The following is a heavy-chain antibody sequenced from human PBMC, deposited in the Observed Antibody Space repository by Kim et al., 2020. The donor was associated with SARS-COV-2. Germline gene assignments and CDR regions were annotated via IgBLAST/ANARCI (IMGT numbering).Heavy chain of an antibody. J-gene: IGHJ4*02. CDR1: GFTFSSYG. CDR3: AKDAPLYGWGHFDY. D-gene: IGHD6-19*01. CDR2: ISYDGSNK. V-gene: IGHV3-30*18. Sequence: GGSLRLSCAASGFTFSSYGMHWVRQAPGKGLEWVAVISYDGSNKYYADSVKGRFTISRDNSKNTLYLQMNSLRAEDTAVYFCAKDAPLYGWGHFDYWGQGTLVTVSS.